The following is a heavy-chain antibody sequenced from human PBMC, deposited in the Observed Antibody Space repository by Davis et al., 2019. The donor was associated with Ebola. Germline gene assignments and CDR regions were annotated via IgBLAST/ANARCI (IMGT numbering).Heavy chain of an antibody. J-gene: IGHJ4*02. D-gene: IGHD3-3*01. Sequence: MPGGSLRLSCTVSGGSISSYYWSWIRQPPGKGLEWIGYIYYSGSTNYNPSLKSRVTISVDTSKNQFSLKLSSVTAADTAVYYCARGQGLRFLEWLLSGFDYWGQGTLVTVSS. CDR1: GGSISSYY. CDR3: ARGQGLRFLEWLLSGFDY. V-gene: IGHV4-59*01. CDR2: IYYSGST.